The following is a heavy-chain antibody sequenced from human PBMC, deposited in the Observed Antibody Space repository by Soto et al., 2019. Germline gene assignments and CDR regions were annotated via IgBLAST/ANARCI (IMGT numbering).Heavy chain of an antibody. Sequence: PSETLSLTCTVFGGSISSYYWSWVRRPPGKGLEWIGYVYNSGSTTYSPSFKSRVTISVDTSKNQFSLKLTSVTAADTAVYYCVREGGGSYGAFDIWGQGTMVS. D-gene: IGHD1-26*01. CDR1: GGSISSYY. CDR2: VYNSGST. V-gene: IGHV4-59*01. CDR3: VREGGGSYGAFDI. J-gene: IGHJ3*02.